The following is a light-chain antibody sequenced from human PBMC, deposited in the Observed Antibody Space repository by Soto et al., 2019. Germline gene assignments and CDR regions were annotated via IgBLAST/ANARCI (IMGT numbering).Light chain of an antibody. V-gene: IGLV1-44*01. CDR2: TNN. CDR3: ASWDGSLKGWV. Sequence: QSVLTQPPSASGTPGQIVTISCSGSSSNIGRENVNWYHQCPGTAPKLLIYTNNQRPSGVPDRFSGSKSGTSASLALSGLQSADEAHYYCASWDGSLKGWVFGGGPKITVL. CDR1: SSNIGREN. J-gene: IGLJ3*02.